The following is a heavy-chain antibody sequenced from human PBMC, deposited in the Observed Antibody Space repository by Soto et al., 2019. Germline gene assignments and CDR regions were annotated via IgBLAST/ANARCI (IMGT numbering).Heavy chain of an antibody. V-gene: IGHV3-30*18. CDR1: GFTFSSYG. CDR3: AKDRVAYCGGDCYQSLDY. Sequence: HPGGSLRLSCAASGFTFSSYGMHWVRQAPGKGLEWVAVISYDGSNKYYADSVKGRFTISRDNSKNTLYLQMNSLRAEDTAVYYCAKDRVAYCGGDCYQSLDYWGQGTLVTVSS. CDR2: ISYDGSNK. J-gene: IGHJ4*02. D-gene: IGHD2-21*02.